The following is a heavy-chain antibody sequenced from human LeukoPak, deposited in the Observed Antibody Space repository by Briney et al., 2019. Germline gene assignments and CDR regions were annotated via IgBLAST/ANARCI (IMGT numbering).Heavy chain of an antibody. CDR3: ARDFGLTGKVDY. D-gene: IGHD1-20*01. V-gene: IGHV3-33*01. J-gene: IGHJ4*02. CDR2: IWYDGSNK. CDR1: GFTFSSYG. Sequence: GGSLRLSCAASGFTFSSYGMHWVRPAPGKGLEWVAVIWYDGSNKFYADSAKGRFTISRDNSKNTLYLQMGSLRAEDLAVYYCARDFGLTGKVDYWGQGTLVTVSS.